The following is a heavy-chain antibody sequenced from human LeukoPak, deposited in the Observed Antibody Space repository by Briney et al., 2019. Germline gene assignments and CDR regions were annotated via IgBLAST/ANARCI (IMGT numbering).Heavy chain of an antibody. CDR1: GFTFSRYG. V-gene: IGHV3-23*01. CDR3: ATGAYCDH. CDR2: ISDTGDST. Sequence: PGGSLRLSCAASGFTFSRYGMTWVRQAPGKGLKWVSTISDTGDSTYYADSVKGRFTISRDNSENTLYLQMNGLRAEDTAIYFCATGAYCDHWGQGTLVTVSS. J-gene: IGHJ4*02.